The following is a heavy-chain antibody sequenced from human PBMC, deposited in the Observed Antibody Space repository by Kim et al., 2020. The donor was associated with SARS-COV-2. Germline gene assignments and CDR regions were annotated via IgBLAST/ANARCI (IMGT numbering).Heavy chain of an antibody. Sequence: SETLSLTCTVSGGSISSSSYYWGWIRQPPGKGLEWIGSIYYSGSTYYNPSLKSRVTISVDTSKNQFSLKLSSVTAADTALYYCASQGDIVVVPAAIAGVYYFDYWGQGTLVTVSS. CDR2: IYYSGST. CDR3: ASQGDIVVVPAAIAGVYYFDY. CDR1: GGSISSSSYY. J-gene: IGHJ4*02. D-gene: IGHD2-2*02. V-gene: IGHV4-39*01.